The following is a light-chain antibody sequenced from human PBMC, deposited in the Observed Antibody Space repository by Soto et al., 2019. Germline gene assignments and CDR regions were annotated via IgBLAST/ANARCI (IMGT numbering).Light chain of an antibody. CDR2: EVT. CDR3: SSYAARNTWV. J-gene: IGLJ3*02. CDR1: SSDIGGYKY. V-gene: IGLV2-14*01. Sequence: QSALTQPASVSGSPGQSITISCTGSSSDIGGYKYVSWYQQYPGKAPKLMIYEVTNRPSGVSTRFSASKSGNTASLTISGLQAEDEAHYYCSSYAARNTWVFGGGTKLTVL.